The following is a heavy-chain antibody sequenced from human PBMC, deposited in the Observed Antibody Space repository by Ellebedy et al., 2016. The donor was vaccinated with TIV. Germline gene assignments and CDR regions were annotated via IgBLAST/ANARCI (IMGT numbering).Heavy chain of an antibody. J-gene: IGHJ4*02. Sequence: GESLKISCEVSGLSFRSYWMHWVRQAPGKGLMWVSRINTDGSTTTYADSAKGRFTISRDNAKNTLYLQMNSLGAEDTAVYFCARDLVLGSGSCDYWGQGTLVTVSS. V-gene: IGHV3-74*01. CDR2: INTDGSTT. D-gene: IGHD3-10*01. CDR3: ARDLVLGSGSCDY. CDR1: GLSFRSYW.